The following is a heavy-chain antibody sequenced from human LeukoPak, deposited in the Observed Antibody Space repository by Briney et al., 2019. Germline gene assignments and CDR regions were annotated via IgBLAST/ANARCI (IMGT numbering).Heavy chain of an antibody. Sequence: SETLSLTCTVSGGSISSGGYYWSWIRQHPGKGLEWIGYIYYSGSTYYNPSLKSRVTISVDTSKNQFSLKLSSVTAADTAVYYCARGDYCSSTSCYSDRGNWFDPWGQGTLVTVSS. CDR1: GGSISSGGYY. CDR2: IYYSGST. D-gene: IGHD2-2*01. V-gene: IGHV4-31*03. J-gene: IGHJ5*02. CDR3: ARGDYCSSTSCYSDRGNWFDP.